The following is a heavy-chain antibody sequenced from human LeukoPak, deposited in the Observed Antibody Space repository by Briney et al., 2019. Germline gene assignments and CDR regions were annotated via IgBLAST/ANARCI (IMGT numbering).Heavy chain of an antibody. J-gene: IGHJ4*02. CDR2: INPNSGGT. CDR3: ARGITMSGY. Sequence: ASVKVSCKASGGTFSSYTISWVRQAPGQGLEWMGRINPNSGGTNYAQKFQGRVTMTRDTSISTAYMELSRLRSDDTAVYHCARGITMSGYWGQGTLVTVSS. V-gene: IGHV1-2*06. D-gene: IGHD3-10*02. CDR1: GGTFSSYT.